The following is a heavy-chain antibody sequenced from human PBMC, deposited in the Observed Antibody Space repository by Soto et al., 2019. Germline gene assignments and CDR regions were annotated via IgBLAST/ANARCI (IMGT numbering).Heavy chain of an antibody. V-gene: IGHV3-64*01. CDR2: ISSNGGST. CDR1: GFTFSSYA. Sequence: GGSLRLSCAASGFTFSSYAMHWVRQAPGKGLEYVSAISSNGGSTYYANSVKGRFTISRDNSKNTLYLQMGSLRAEDMAVYYCATDQVAGWAFDIWGQGTMVTFSS. D-gene: IGHD6-19*01. CDR3: ATDQVAGWAFDI. J-gene: IGHJ3*02.